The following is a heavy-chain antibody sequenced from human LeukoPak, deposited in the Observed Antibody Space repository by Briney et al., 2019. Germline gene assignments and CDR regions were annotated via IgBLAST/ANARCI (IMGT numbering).Heavy chain of an antibody. D-gene: IGHD1-14*01. CDR2: IWYDGSNK. Sequence: PGGSLRLSCEASGFSFSSHAMQWVRQAPGKGLEWVALIWYDGSNKYYADSVQGRFTISRDNSKKTLYLQMNSLRAEDTAVYYCARDKGNHTNNWLDPWGQGTLVTVSS. J-gene: IGHJ5*02. CDR3: ARDKGNHTNNWLDP. V-gene: IGHV3-33*01. CDR1: GFSFSSHA.